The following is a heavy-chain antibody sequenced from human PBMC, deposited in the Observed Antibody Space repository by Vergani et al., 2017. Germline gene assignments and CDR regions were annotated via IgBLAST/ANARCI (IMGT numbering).Heavy chain of an antibody. CDR3: ARLCSSGWYKGCGMDV. CDR2: IIPIFGTA. V-gene: IGHV1-69*01. J-gene: IGHJ6*02. D-gene: IGHD6-19*01. CDR1: GYTFTSYD. Sequence: QVQLVQSGAEVKKPGASVKVSCKASGYTFTSYDISWVRQAPGQGLEWMGGIIPIFGTANYAQKFQGRVTITADESTSTAYMELSSLRSEDTAVCYCARLCSSGWYKGCGMDVWGQGTTVTVSS.